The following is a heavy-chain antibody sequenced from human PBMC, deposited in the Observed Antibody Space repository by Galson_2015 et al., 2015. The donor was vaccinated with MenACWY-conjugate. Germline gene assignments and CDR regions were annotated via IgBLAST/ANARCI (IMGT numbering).Heavy chain of an antibody. CDR1: GDSVSSNSAA. CDR3: ARVRGGSHNWVDP. Sequence: AISGDSVSSNSAAWNWIRQSPLRGLEWLGRTYHRSKWYNDYAVSVKSRITINPDTSKNQFSLHLNSVTPEDTAVYYCARVRGGSHNWVDPWGQGTLVTVSS. D-gene: IGHD2-15*01. V-gene: IGHV6-1*01. CDR2: TYHRSKWYN. J-gene: IGHJ5*02.